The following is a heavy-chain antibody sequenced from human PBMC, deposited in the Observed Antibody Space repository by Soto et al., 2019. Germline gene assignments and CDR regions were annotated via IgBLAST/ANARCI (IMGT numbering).Heavy chain of an antibody. CDR2: IIPILGIA. CDR1: GGTFSSYT. J-gene: IGHJ3*02. V-gene: IGHV1-69*02. CDR3: ASVLYFSSTSCFIGGRDGFGI. D-gene: IGHD2-2*01. Sequence: SVKVSCKDSGGTFSSYTLIWVRQAPGQGLEWMGRIIPILGIANYAQKFQGRVTITADKSTSTAYMELSSLRSEDTAVYYCASVLYFSSTSCFIGGRDGFGIWGQGTMGTVSS.